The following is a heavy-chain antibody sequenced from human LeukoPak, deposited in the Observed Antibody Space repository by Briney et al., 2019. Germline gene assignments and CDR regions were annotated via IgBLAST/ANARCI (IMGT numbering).Heavy chain of an antibody. V-gene: IGHV4-31*03. D-gene: IGHD3-22*01. CDR3: ARTENYDSSGYYSFYFDY. Sequence: SQTLSLTCTVSGGSISSGGYYWSWIRQHPGKGLEWIGYIYHSGSTYYNPSLKSRVTISVDTSKNQFSLKLSSVTAADTAVYYCARTENYDSSGYYSFYFDYWGQGTLVTVSS. CDR2: IYHSGST. CDR1: GGSISSGGYY. J-gene: IGHJ4*02.